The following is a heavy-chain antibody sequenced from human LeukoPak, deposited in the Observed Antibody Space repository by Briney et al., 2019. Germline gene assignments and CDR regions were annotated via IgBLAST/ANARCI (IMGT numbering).Heavy chain of an antibody. CDR3: ARTLSRWDPFDY. V-gene: IGHV4-39*07. CDR2: IYYSGST. CDR1: GGSISSSSYY. J-gene: IGHJ4*02. Sequence: SETLSLTCTVSGGSISSSSYYWGWIRQPPGKGLEWIGSIYYSGSTYYNPSLKSRVTISVDMSKNLFSLKLSSVTAADTAVYYCARTLSRWDPFDYWGQGTLVTVSS. D-gene: IGHD1-26*01.